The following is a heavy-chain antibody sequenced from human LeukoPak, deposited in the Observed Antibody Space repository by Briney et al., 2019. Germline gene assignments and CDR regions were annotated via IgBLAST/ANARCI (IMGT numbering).Heavy chain of an antibody. CDR3: ATPTGYGGNSRAVFDY. Sequence: ASVKVSCKASGGTFSSYAISWVRQAPGQGLEWMGGIIPIFGTANYAQKFQGRVTITADESTSTAYMELSSLRSEDTAVYYCATPTGYGGNSRAVFDYWGQGTLVTVSS. D-gene: IGHD4-23*01. V-gene: IGHV1-69*13. CDR2: IIPIFGTA. J-gene: IGHJ4*02. CDR1: GGTFSSYA.